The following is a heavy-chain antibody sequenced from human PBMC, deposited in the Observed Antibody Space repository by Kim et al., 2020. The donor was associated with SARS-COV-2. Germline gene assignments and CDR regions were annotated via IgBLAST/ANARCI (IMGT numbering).Heavy chain of an antibody. V-gene: IGHV3-23*01. D-gene: IGHD3-22*01. J-gene: IGHJ4*02. CDR1: GFTFSSYA. Sequence: GGSLRLSCAASGFTFSSYAMSWVRQAPGKGLEWVSAISGSGGRTYYPDSVKGRFTISRGNSKNTLYLQMNSLRAEDPAVYYCAKDNEGYYDSSGYKTWGQGTLVTVSS. CDR3: AKDNEGYYDSSGYKT. CDR2: ISGSGGRT.